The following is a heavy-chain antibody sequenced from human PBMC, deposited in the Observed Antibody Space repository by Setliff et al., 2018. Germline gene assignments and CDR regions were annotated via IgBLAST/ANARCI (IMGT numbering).Heavy chain of an antibody. CDR3: ARVNPYFDSWSGYPGRLDY. CDR2: TIPMFDRP. Sequence: SVKVSCKTSGGTFKNHAISWVRQAPGQGLEWMGGTIPMFDRPNYAQKFQGRVAITADESTNTAYIEISSLRYEDTAVYYCARVNPYFDSWSGYPGRLDYWGQGTPVTVS. D-gene: IGHD3-3*01. V-gene: IGHV1-69*13. CDR1: GGTFKNHA. J-gene: IGHJ4*02.